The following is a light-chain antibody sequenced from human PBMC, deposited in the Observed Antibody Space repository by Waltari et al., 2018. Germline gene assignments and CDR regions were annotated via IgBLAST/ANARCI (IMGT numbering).Light chain of an antibody. CDR1: QSVSSY. J-gene: IGKJ5*01. CDR3: HQRSNWPIT. Sequence: EIVLTQFPATLSLSPGERATLSCRASQSVSSYLVWYQQKPGQTPRPVIYDASTRAPGIPARFSGSGSGTDFTLTISSLDPEDFAVYYCHQRSNWPITFGQGTRLEIK. V-gene: IGKV3-11*01. CDR2: DAS.